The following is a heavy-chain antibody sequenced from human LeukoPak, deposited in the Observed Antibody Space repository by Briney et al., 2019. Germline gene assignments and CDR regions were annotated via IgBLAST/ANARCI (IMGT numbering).Heavy chain of an antibody. CDR3: VRESIGFDY. CDR1: GFTFSTYN. D-gene: IGHD2-15*01. CDR2: ISSRTR. J-gene: IGHJ4*02. Sequence: GGSLRLSCAASGFTFSTYNVNWVRQAPGKGLDWVPYISSRTRYYADSVKGRFTISRDNAKDSLYLQMNSLRAEDTAVYYCVRESIGFDYWGQGTLVTVSS. V-gene: IGHV3-48*04.